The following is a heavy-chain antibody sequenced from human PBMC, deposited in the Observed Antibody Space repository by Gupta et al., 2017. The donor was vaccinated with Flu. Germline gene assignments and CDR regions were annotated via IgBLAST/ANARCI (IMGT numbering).Heavy chain of an antibody. CDR1: GVTFSDCH. Sequence: VHLVESGGDLVQPGGSLRLSCAASGVTFSDCHMSWVRQAPGRGLEWLAYIGSGGNTDYADSVRGRFTISRDNAKNSLYLQMNSLRDEDTAVYYCARDFDWAFQHWGQGSLVTVSS. J-gene: IGHJ1*01. CDR2: IGSGGNT. CDR3: ARDFDWAFQH. D-gene: IGHD3-9*01. V-gene: IGHV3-11*06.